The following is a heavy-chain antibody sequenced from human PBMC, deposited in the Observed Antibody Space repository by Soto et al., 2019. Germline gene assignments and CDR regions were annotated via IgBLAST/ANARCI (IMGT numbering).Heavy chain of an antibody. V-gene: IGHV4-34*01. Sequence: PSATLSLTCAVYGGSFSGYYWSWIRQPPGKGLEWIGEINHSGSTNYNPSLKSRFTISVDTSKNQFSLKLSSVTAADTAVYYCARGPSLSYSSSWYYYWGQGTLVTVSS. D-gene: IGHD6-13*01. J-gene: IGHJ4*02. CDR1: GGSFSGYY. CDR2: INHSGST. CDR3: ARGPSLSYSSSWYYY.